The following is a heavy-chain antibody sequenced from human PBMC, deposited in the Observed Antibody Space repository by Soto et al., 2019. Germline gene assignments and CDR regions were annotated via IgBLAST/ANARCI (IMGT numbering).Heavy chain of an antibody. CDR2: IHHIGRT. CDR3: TKNSFYALDY. J-gene: IGHJ4*02. Sequence: QVQLQESGPGLVKPSGTLSLSCAVSGASISNDNWWSWVRQSPGEGLERIGEIHHIGRTSYNPSLRSRVTMSVDKSTNQFSLELTSVTAADTAVYYCTKNSFYALDYWGQGILVTVSP. V-gene: IGHV4-4*02. D-gene: IGHD4-17*01. CDR1: GASISNDNW.